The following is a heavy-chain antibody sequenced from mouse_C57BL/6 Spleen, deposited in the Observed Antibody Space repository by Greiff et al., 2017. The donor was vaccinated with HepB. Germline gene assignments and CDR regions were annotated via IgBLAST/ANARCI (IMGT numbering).Heavy chain of an antibody. V-gene: IGHV1-64*01. CDR3: AREGYYSSSYDWYFDV. CDR2: IHPNSGST. Sequence: QVQLQQPGAELVKPGASVKLSCKASGYTFTSYWMHWVKQRPGQGLEWIGMIHPNSGSTNYNEKFKSKATLTVDKSSSTAYMQLSSLTSEDSAVYYCAREGYYSSSYDWYFDVWGTGTTVTVSS. J-gene: IGHJ1*03. D-gene: IGHD1-1*01. CDR1: GYTFTSYW.